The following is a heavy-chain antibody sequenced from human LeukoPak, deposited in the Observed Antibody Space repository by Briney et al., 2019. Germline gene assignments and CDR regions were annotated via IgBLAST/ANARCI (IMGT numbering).Heavy chain of an antibody. CDR2: ISGSGGST. V-gene: IGHV3-23*01. J-gene: IGHJ4*02. CDR1: GFTFSSYA. CDR3: AKDSTKDGYYYDSSGYSHFFFDY. Sequence: GGSLRLSCAASGFTFSSYAMSWVRQAPGKGLEWVSAISGSGGSTYYADSVKGRFTISRDNSKNTLYLQMNSLRAEDTAVYYCAKDSTKDGYYYDSSGYSHFFFDYWGQGTLVTVSS. D-gene: IGHD3-22*01.